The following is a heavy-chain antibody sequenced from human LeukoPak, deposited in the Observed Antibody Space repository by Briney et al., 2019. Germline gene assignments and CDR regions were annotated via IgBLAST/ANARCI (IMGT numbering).Heavy chain of an antibody. CDR2: IYYSGST. Sequence: SETLSLTCTVSGGSTSVYYWSWIRQPPGKGLEWIGHIYYSGSTNYNPSLKSRVTISVDTSKNQFSLKLSSVTAADTAVYYCARVRGSSGWYTFDYWGQGTLATVSS. D-gene: IGHD6-19*01. J-gene: IGHJ4*02. CDR1: GGSTSVYY. CDR3: ARVRGSSGWYTFDY. V-gene: IGHV4-59*01.